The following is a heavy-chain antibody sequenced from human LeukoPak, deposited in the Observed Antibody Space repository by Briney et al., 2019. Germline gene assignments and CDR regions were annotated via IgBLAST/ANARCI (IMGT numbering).Heavy chain of an antibody. CDR2: ISAYNGNT. V-gene: IGHV1-18*01. J-gene: IGHJ4*02. D-gene: IGHD1-26*01. Sequence: ASVKVSCKASGYTFTSYGISWVRQAPGQGLEWMGWISAYNGNTNYAQKLQGRVTMTTDTSTSTAYMELRSLRSDDTAVYYCARARTPEWELLSPPAQPLTDFDYWGQGTLVTVSS. CDR1: GYTFTSYG. CDR3: ARARTPEWELLSPPAQPLTDFDY.